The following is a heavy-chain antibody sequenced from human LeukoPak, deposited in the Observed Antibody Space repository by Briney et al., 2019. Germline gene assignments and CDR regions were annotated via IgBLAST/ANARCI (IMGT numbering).Heavy chain of an antibody. J-gene: IGHJ4*02. CDR1: GFTFSSYA. Sequence: GGSLRLSCAASGFTFSSYAMNWVRQAPGKGLEWVSAISGSGGGTYYSDSVKGRFTISRDNSENTLYLQMNSLRAENTAVYYCAKEADTIIVLKRYLDYWGQGTLVTVSS. CDR2: ISGSGGGT. CDR3: AKEADTIIVLKRYLDY. V-gene: IGHV3-23*01. D-gene: IGHD3-22*01.